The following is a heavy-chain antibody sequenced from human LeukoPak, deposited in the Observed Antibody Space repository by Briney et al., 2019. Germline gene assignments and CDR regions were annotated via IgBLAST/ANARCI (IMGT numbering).Heavy chain of an antibody. CDR2: IKQDGSEK. CDR1: GFTFSSYW. D-gene: IGHD4-17*01. J-gene: IGHJ4*02. CDR3: ARVRAFMTTVTTPEGYYFDY. V-gene: IGHV3-7*01. Sequence: GGSLRLSCAASGFTFSSYWMSWLRQAPGKGLEWVANIKQDGSEKYYVDSVKGRFTISRDNAKNSLYLQMNSLRAEDTAVYYCARVRAFMTTVTTPEGYYFDYWGQGTLVTVSS.